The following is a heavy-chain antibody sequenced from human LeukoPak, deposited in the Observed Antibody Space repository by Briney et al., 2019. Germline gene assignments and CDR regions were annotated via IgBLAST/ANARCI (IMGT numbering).Heavy chain of an antibody. Sequence: PSETLSLTCTASGGSISSGDYYWGWHRQPPGKGREWIGYIYYSGSTYYNPSLKSRVTISVDPSKNQFSLKLSSVTAADTAVYYCAREIFGVVIAGGPYYYYYMDVWGKGTTVTVSS. V-gene: IGHV4-30-4*08. CDR2: IYYSGST. D-gene: IGHD3-3*01. CDR1: GGSISSGDYY. J-gene: IGHJ6*03. CDR3: AREIFGVVIAGGPYYYYYMDV.